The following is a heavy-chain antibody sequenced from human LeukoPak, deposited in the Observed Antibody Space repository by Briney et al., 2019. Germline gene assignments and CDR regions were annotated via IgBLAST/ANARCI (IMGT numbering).Heavy chain of an antibody. J-gene: IGHJ4*02. CDR2: ISASDGTT. Sequence: ASVKVSCKASGYSFSIYGITWARQAPGQGLEYLGWISASDGTTNYAQKVQDRVTMTTDTSTSTAYLEMRSLRSEDTAVYYCARCGAAVTTHFSHWGQGTLVTVSS. CDR1: GYSFSIYG. D-gene: IGHD4-17*01. CDR3: ARCGAAVTTHFSH. V-gene: IGHV1-18*01.